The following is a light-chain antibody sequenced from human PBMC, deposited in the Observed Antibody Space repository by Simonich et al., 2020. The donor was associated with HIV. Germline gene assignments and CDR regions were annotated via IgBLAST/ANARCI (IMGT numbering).Light chain of an antibody. CDR3: QQTNRFPLT. V-gene: IGKV1-12*01. J-gene: IGKJ4*01. CDR1: RGISTW. Sequence: DIQMTQSSSSVSASVGDSVTLTCRASRGISTWLAWYQQKPGKDPKRLIYAASSLQSGAPSRVSGSGSETDFSLTIGSLQPEDFATYYCQQTNRFPLTFGGGTKVEIK. CDR2: AAS.